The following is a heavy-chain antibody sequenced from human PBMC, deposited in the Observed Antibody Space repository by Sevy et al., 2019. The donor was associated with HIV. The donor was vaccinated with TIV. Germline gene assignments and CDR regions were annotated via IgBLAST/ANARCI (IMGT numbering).Heavy chain of an antibody. CDR2: IKSKTDGGTT. CDR1: GFTFSNAW. D-gene: IGHD1-7*01. CDR3: TTDLGVELYMA. Sequence: GGSLRLSCAASGFTFSNAWMSWVRQAPGKGLEWVGRIKSKTDGGTTDYAAPVKGRFTISRDDSKNTLYLQMNSLKTEDTAGYYCTTDLGVELYMAWGQGTLVTVSS. V-gene: IGHV3-15*01. J-gene: IGHJ4*02.